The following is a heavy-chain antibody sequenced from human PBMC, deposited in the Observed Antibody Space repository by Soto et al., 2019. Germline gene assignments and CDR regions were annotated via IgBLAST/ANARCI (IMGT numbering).Heavy chain of an antibody. J-gene: IGHJ4*02. CDR2: ISGSGGST. CDR1: GFTFTTYA. D-gene: IGHD6-6*01. V-gene: IGHV3-23*01. CDR3: AKNWDTTFSSSSH. Sequence: EVQLLESGGGLVQPGGSLRLSCAASGFTFTTYAMTWVRQAPGKGLEWVSAISGSGGSTYYAESVKGRFTISRDNSKNMLYLQMNSLRAEDTAVYYCAKNWDTTFSSSSHWGQGTLVTVSS.